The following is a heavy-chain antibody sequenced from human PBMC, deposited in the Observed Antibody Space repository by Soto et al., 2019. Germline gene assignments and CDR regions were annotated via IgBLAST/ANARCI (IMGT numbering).Heavy chain of an antibody. CDR3: ARGGVGATYYYYGMDV. D-gene: IGHD1-26*01. Sequence: GGSLRLSCAASGFTFSSYWMSWVRQAPGKGLEWVANIKQDGSEKYYVDSVKGRFTISRDNAKNSLYLQMNSLRAEDTAVYYCARGGVGATYYYYGMDVWGQGTTVTVSS. CDR1: GFTFSSYW. J-gene: IGHJ6*02. V-gene: IGHV3-7*03. CDR2: IKQDGSEK.